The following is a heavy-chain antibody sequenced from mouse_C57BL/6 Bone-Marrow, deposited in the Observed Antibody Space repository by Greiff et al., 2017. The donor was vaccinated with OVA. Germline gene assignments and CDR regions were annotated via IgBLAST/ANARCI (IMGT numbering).Heavy chain of an antibody. J-gene: IGHJ2*01. CDR2: IDPSDSYT. D-gene: IGHD2-3*01. Sequence: QVQLQQPGAELVMPGASVKLSCKASGYTFTSYWMHWVKQRPGQGLEWIGEIDPSDSYTNYNQKFKGKSTLTVDKSSSTAYMQLSSLTSEDSAVYYCARRWLQRSFDYWGQGTTLTVSS. V-gene: IGHV1-69*01. CDR3: ARRWLQRSFDY. CDR1: GYTFTSYW.